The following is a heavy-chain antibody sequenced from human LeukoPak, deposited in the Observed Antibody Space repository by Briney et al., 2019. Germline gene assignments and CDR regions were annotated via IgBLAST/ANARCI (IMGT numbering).Heavy chain of an antibody. D-gene: IGHD5-24*01. CDR1: GYSFTSYW. V-gene: IGHV5-51*01. Sequence: GESLKISCKGSGYSFTSYWIGWVRQMPGKGLEYMGIIHPGDSDTRYSPSFQGQVTISVDRSSSAAYLQWSRLKASDTAMYYCATHPGGLQSGFDNWGQGTLVTVSS. CDR2: IHPGDSDT. CDR3: ATHPGGLQSGFDN. J-gene: IGHJ4*02.